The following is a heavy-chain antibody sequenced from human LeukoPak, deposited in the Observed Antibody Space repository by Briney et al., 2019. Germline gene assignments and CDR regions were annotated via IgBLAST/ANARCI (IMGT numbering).Heavy chain of an antibody. V-gene: IGHV3-48*03. Sequence: GGSLRLSCAASGFTFSSYEMNWVRQAPGKGLEWISYISSSGSTIYYADSVKGWFTISRDNSKNTLYLQMNSLRAEDTAVYYCAKSPYYDSSGYYPTYFDYWGQGTLVTVSS. CDR2: ISSSGSTI. CDR3: AKSPYYDSSGYYPTYFDY. J-gene: IGHJ4*02. CDR1: GFTFSSYE. D-gene: IGHD3-22*01.